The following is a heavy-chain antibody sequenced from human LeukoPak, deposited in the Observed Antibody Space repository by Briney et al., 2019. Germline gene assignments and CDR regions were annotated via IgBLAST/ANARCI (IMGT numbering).Heavy chain of an antibody. Sequence: SETLSLTCIVSGGSISSYYWSWIRQPPGKGLEWIGYIYYSGSTNYNPSLKSRVTISVDTSKNQFSLKLSSVTAADAAVYYCARRDNSGWNYFDYWGQGILVTVSS. V-gene: IGHV4-59*01. CDR1: GGSISSYY. CDR2: IYYSGST. CDR3: ARRDNSGWNYFDY. D-gene: IGHD6-19*01. J-gene: IGHJ4*02.